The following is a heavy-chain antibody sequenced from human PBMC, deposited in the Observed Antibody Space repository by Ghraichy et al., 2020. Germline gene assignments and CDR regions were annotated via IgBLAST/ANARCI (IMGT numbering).Heavy chain of an antibody. CDR3: ARAPYGDYPFDY. V-gene: IGHV4-59*01. CDR1: GGSISSYY. J-gene: IGHJ4*02. CDR2: IYYTGRT. D-gene: IGHD4-17*01. Sequence: SETLSLTCTVSGGSISSYYWSWIRQPPGKGLEWIGYIYYTGRTNYNPSLKSRVSISVDTSKNQFSLKLSSVTAADTAVYYCARAPYGDYPFDYWGQGTLVTVSS.